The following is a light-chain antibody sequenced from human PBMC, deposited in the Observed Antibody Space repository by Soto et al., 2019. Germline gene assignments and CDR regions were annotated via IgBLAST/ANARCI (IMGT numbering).Light chain of an antibody. CDR2: LNSDGSH. Sequence: QLVLTQSPSASASLGASVKLTCTVSSGYSSYAIAWHQQQPEKGPRYLMKLNSDGSHSKGDGIPDRFSGSSSGAERYLPISSPQSEDEADYSCQTWGTGIAVFGGGTQLTVL. V-gene: IGLV4-69*01. CDR1: SGYSSYA. CDR3: QTWGTGIAV. J-gene: IGLJ7*01.